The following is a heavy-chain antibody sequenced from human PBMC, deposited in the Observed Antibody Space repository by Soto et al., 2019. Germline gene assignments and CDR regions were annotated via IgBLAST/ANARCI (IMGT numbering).Heavy chain of an antibody. V-gene: IGHV4-30-4*01. CDR3: ARANRFLEWPRFDP. CDR2: IYYSGGT. CDR1: DGSISSGDYY. Sequence: PSETLSLTCTVSDGSISSGDYYWSWIRQPPGKGLEWIGYIYYSGGTYYNPSLKSRVTISVDTSKNQFSLKLSSVTAADTAVYYCARANRFLEWPRFDPWGQGTLVTVSS. J-gene: IGHJ5*02. D-gene: IGHD3-3*01.